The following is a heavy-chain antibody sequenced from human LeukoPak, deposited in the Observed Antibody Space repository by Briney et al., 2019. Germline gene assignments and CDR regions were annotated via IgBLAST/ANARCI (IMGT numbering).Heavy chain of an antibody. J-gene: IGHJ4*02. CDR3: AKEGYSSDPYYFDY. D-gene: IGHD6-19*01. Sequence: FSSYAXXWVRQXRXXGLXXXXAISVSGAGTYYADCVKGRFTISRDNSKNTLYLQMNSLRAEDTAVFYCAKEGYSSDPYYFDYWGQGTLVTVSS. CDR1: FSSYA. CDR2: ISVSGAGT. V-gene: IGHV3-23*01.